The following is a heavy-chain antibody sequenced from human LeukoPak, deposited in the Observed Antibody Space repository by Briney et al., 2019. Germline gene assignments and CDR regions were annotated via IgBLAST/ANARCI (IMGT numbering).Heavy chain of an antibody. D-gene: IGHD1-1*01. Sequence: KPSETLSLTCAVYGGSFSGYYWSWIRQPPGKGLEWIGEINHSGSTNYNPSLKSRVTISVDTSKNQFSLKLSSVTAAGTAVYYCARGQLIPTPLDYWGQGTLVTVSS. V-gene: IGHV4-34*01. J-gene: IGHJ4*02. CDR1: GGSFSGYY. CDR2: INHSGST. CDR3: ARGQLIPTPLDY.